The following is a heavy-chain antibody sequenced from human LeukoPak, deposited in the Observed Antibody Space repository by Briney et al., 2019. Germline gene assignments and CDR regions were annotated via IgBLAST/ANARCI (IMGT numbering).Heavy chain of an antibody. J-gene: IGHJ4*02. V-gene: IGHV3-23*01. D-gene: IGHD4-23*01. CDR2: ISGGGRST. CDR1: GFTFSSYA. Sequence: GGSLRLSCAASGFTFSSYAMSWVRQAPGKGLEWVSIISGGGRSTYYADSVKGRFTISRDNSKNTLFLQMNSLRAEDTVVYYCAKDKVYGGNFDYWGQGTLVTVSS. CDR3: AKDKVYGGNFDY.